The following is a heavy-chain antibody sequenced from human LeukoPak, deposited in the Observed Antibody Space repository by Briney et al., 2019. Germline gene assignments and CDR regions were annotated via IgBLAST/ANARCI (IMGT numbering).Heavy chain of an antibody. D-gene: IGHD1-26*01. J-gene: IGHJ6*02. CDR2: IYSGGST. V-gene: IGHV3-53*01. CDR3: ARDRGSYGMDV. CDR1: GFTFSSYV. Sequence: SGGSLRLSCAASGFTFSSYVMSWVRQAPGKGLEWVSVIYSGGSTYYADSVKGRFTISRDNSKNTLYLQMNSLRAEDTAVYYCARDRGSYGMDVWGQGTTVTVSS.